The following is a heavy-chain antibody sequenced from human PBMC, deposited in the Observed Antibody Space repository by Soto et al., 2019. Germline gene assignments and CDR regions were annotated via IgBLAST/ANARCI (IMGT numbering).Heavy chain of an antibody. CDR2: ISDYNGNT. CDR1: GYTFTGYY. D-gene: IGHD2-21*02. V-gene: IGHV1-3*01. Sequence: VASVKVSCKASGYTFTGYYMHWVRQAPGQGLEWMGWISDYNGNTNYSQKFQGRVTITRDTSASTAYMELSSLRSEDTAVYYCARFVVVTAPSDYYYYYGMDFWGQGTTVTVSS. CDR3: ARFVVVTAPSDYYYYYGMDF. J-gene: IGHJ6*02.